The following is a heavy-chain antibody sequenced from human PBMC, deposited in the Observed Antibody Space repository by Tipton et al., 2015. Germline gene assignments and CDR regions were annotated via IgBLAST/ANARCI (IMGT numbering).Heavy chain of an antibody. CDR3: ARDGSSLPYYYYGMDV. Sequence: RSLRLSCAASGFTFNDYAMHWVRQAPGKGLEWVSGISWNGGSIGYADSVKGRFTISRDNAKNSLYLQMNSLRAEDTAVYYCARDGSSLPYYYYGMDVWGQGTTVTVSS. D-gene: IGHD6-6*01. V-gene: IGHV3-9*01. CDR2: ISWNGGSI. J-gene: IGHJ6*02. CDR1: GFTFNDYA.